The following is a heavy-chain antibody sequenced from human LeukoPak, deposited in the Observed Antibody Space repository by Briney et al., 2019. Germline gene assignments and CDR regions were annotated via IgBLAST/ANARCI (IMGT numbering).Heavy chain of an antibody. CDR3: ARDEGDSSSTRFDY. V-gene: IGHV3-30-3*01. CDR1: GFTFSSYA. D-gene: IGHD3-22*01. CDR2: ISYDGSNK. J-gene: IGHJ4*02. Sequence: GGSLRLSCAASGFTFSSYAMHWVRQAPGKGLEWVAVISYDGSNKYYADSVKGRFTISRDNSKNTLYLQTNSLRAEDTAVYYCARDEGDSSSTRFDYWGQGTLVTVSS.